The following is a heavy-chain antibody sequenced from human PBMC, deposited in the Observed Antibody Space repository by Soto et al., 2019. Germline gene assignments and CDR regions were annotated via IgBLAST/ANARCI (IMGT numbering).Heavy chain of an antibody. D-gene: IGHD4-17*01. CDR1: GFTFSSYC. CDR2: ILYDGSNQ. J-gene: IGHJ4*02. Sequence: GSLRLSCAASGFTFSSYCMHWVRQAPEKGLEWVAVILYDGSNQHYAHSVKGRFTISRDNSKNTVYLEMNSLRAEDTAVYYCAREPSTVTTLYYFHYWGRGTLVTVSS. CDR3: AREPSTVTTLYYFHY. V-gene: IGHV3-30*03.